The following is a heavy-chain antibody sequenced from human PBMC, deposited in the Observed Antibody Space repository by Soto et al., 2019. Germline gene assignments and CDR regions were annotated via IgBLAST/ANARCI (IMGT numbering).Heavy chain of an antibody. V-gene: IGHV3-30*18. CDR3: AKSYYDFWSGYQTSYYYGMDV. Sequence: PVGSLRLSCAASGFSFSDYGMHWVRQAPGKGLEWLAVISYDGSNKYHADSVKGRFSISRDNSKRTLYLQMKSLRSEDTAVYYCAKSYYDFWSGYQTSYYYGMDVWGQGTTVTVSS. CDR1: GFSFSDYG. CDR2: ISYDGSNK. J-gene: IGHJ6*02. D-gene: IGHD3-3*01.